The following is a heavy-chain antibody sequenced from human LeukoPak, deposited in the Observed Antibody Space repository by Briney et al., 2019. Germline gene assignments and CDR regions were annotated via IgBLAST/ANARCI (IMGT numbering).Heavy chain of an antibody. CDR2: IYYSGST. CDR3: ARTDYSSSWYGYYYYGMGV. V-gene: IGHV4-59*08. Sequence: SETLSLTCTVSGGSISSYYWSWIRQPPGKGLEWIGYIYYSGSTNYNPSLKSRVTISVDTSKNQFSLKLSSVTAADTAVYYCARTDYSSSWYGYYYYGMGVWGQGTTVTVSS. J-gene: IGHJ6*02. D-gene: IGHD6-13*01. CDR1: GGSISSYY.